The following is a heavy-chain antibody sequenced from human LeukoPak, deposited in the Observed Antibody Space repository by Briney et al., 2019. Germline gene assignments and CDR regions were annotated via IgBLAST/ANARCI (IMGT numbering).Heavy chain of an antibody. Sequence: GGSLRLSCAPSGFTLTGPWMRCVRQAPGKGLEWVAKIKRDGREKFSVDSVKDRFTISRDNAKNSLYLQMNSLRAEDTAFYYGMEDFAYGIPEYWGQGTFVTVSS. CDR3: MEDFAYGIPEY. CDR2: IKRDGREK. J-gene: IGHJ4*02. D-gene: IGHD4-17*01. V-gene: IGHV3-7*01. CDR1: GFTLTGPW.